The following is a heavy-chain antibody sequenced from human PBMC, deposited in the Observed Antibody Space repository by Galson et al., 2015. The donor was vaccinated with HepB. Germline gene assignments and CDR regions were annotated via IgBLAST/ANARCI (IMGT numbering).Heavy chain of an antibody. D-gene: IGHD1-14*01. CDR3: ARALATRSYYYGMDV. V-gene: IGHV3-30-3*01. CDR2: ISYDGSNK. J-gene: IGHJ6*02. Sequence: SLRLSCAASGFTFSSYAMHWVRQAPGKGLEWVAVISYDGSNKYYADSVKGRFTISRDNSKNTLYLQMNSLRAEDTAVYYCARALATRSYYYGMDVWGQGTTVTVSS. CDR1: GFTFSSYA.